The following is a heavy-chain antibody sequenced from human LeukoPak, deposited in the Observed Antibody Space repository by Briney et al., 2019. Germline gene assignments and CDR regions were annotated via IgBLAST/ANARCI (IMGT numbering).Heavy chain of an antibody. J-gene: IGHJ5*02. Sequence: RASVKVSCKASGYTFTSYGISWVRQAPGQGLEWMGWISAYNGNTNYAQKLQGRVTMTTDTSTSTAYMELRSLRSDDTAVYYCARDLGSSWPNWFDPWGQGTLVTVSS. CDR1: GYTFTSYG. CDR2: ISAYNGNT. D-gene: IGHD6-13*01. V-gene: IGHV1-18*01. CDR3: ARDLGSSWPNWFDP.